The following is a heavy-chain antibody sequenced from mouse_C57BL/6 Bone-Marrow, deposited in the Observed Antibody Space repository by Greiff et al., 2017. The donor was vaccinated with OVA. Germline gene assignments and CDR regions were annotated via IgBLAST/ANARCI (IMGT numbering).Heavy chain of an antibody. CDR1: GFTFSDYG. V-gene: IGHV5-17*01. J-gene: IGHJ3*01. CDR3: ARGGSSGSCAY. CDR2: ISTGSSTI. Sequence: VQLKESGGGLVKPGGSLKLSCAASGFTFSDYGMHWVRQAPEKGLEWVAYISTGSSTIYYAATVKGRFTLTRDDAKNTLFLQMTSLRSEDTAMYYCARGGSSGSCAYWGQGTLVTVSA. D-gene: IGHD3-2*02.